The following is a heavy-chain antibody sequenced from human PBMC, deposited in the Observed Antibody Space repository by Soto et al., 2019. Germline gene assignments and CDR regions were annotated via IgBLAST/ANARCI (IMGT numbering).Heavy chain of an antibody. Sequence: GGSLRLSCAASGFTFSSYGMHWVRQAPGKGLEWVAVIWYDGSNKYYADSVKGRFTISRDNSKNTLYLQMNSLRAEDTAVYYCAREAQMDFMVQRYYYYGMDVCGQRTTVPVS. V-gene: IGHV3-33*01. CDR1: GFTFSSYG. CDR3: AREAQMDFMVQRYYYYGMDV. CDR2: IWYDGSNK. D-gene: IGHD3-10*01. J-gene: IGHJ6*02.